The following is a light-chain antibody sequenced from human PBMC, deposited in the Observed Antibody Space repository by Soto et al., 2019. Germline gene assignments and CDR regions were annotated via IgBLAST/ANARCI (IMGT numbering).Light chain of an antibody. Sequence: QLTLSSSSLSASTGASGTTTCLDSQSIRSYLAWYQQKPGKAPKLLIYAASTLQSGVPSRFSGSGSGTDFTLTISSLQPEDFATYYCQQYYSTPLTFGQGTKVDIK. CDR3: QQYYSTPLT. CDR1: QSIRSY. V-gene: IGKV1-39*01. J-gene: IGKJ1*01. CDR2: AAS.